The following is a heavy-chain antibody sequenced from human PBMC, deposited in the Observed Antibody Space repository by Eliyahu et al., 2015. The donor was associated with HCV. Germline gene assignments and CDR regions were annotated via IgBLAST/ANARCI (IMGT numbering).Heavy chain of an antibody. CDR1: GYTFTSYY. CDR3: ARPLVPAAILGMDV. D-gene: IGHD2-2*01. V-gene: IGHV1-46*01. J-gene: IGHJ6*02. CDR2: INPSGGST. Sequence: QVQLVQSGAEVKKPGASVKVSCXASGYTFTSYYMHXLRXAPXQGLEWMGIINPSGGSTSYAQKFQGRVTMTRDTSTSTVYMELSSLRSEDTAVYYCARPLVPAAILGMDVWGQGTTVTVSS.